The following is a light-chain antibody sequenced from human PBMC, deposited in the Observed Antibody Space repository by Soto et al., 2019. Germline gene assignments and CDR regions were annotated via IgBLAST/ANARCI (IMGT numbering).Light chain of an antibody. CDR1: QDISKY. Sequence: DIQMTQSPSSLSASVGDRVTIACQASQDISKYLNWYQFRPGQAPKLLIYDASNLETGVPSRFRVSGSVTHFTLTIIILQPEDVATYYCQQYDNLLALTFGGGTKVQIK. V-gene: IGKV1-33*01. CDR3: QQYDNLLALT. J-gene: IGKJ4*01. CDR2: DAS.